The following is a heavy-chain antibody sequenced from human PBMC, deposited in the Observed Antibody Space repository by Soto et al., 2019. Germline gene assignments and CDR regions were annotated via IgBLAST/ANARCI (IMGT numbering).Heavy chain of an antibody. Sequence: AETLSLTCTVSGGSISSYRWSWIRQPAGKGLEWIGRLNTYGNTHYNPSLKSRVTVSVDTSRNQFFLTLRSVTAADSAVYHCGRESGETWDYEASWGQGTPVTVSS. CDR1: GGSISSYR. J-gene: IGHJ5*02. V-gene: IGHV4-4*07. D-gene: IGHD1-7*01. CDR2: LNTYGNT. CDR3: GRESGETWDYEAS.